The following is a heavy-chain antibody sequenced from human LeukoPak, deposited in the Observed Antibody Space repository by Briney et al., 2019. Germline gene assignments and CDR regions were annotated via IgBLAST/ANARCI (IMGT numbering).Heavy chain of an antibody. CDR1: GFTFVSYA. CDR2: INGGGDTT. D-gene: IGHD5-24*01. J-gene: IGHJ4*02. Sequence: PGRSLRLSCATSGFTFVSYAMTWVRQAPGNGLEWGSAINGGGDTTYYAAFVKRRFTASRDTNNNILFLQMSSLRADDSGMYYCAKALDTYGYMRFDYWGQGTLVTVSS. CDR3: AKALDTYGYMRFDY. V-gene: IGHV3-23*01.